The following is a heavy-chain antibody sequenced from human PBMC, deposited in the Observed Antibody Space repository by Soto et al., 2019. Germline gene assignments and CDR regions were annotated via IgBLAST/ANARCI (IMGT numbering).Heavy chain of an antibody. CDR2: ISSSSSYI. CDR1: GFTFSSYS. D-gene: IGHD4-17*01. CDR3: ARGRMTTVTTKDY. J-gene: IGHJ4*02. V-gene: IGHV3-21*01. Sequence: EVQLVESGGGLVKPGGSLRLSCAASGFTFSSYSMNWVRQAPGKGLEWVSSISSSSSYIYYADSVKGRFTISRDNDKNALYLQMNSLRDEDTAVYYCARGRMTTVTTKDYWGQGTLVTVSS.